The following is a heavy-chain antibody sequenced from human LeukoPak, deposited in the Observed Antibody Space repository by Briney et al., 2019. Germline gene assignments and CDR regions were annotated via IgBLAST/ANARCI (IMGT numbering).Heavy chain of an antibody. D-gene: IGHD6-6*01. V-gene: IGHV4-59*06. J-gene: IGHJ5*02. CDR1: GVSISSYY. CDR3: ASEYSSSNWFDP. Sequence: SSETLSLTCTVSGVSISSYYWSWIRQHPGKGLEWIGYIYYSGSTYYNPSLKSRVTISVDTSKNQFSLKLSSVTAADTAVYYCASEYSSSNWFDPWGQGTLVTVSS. CDR2: IYYSGST.